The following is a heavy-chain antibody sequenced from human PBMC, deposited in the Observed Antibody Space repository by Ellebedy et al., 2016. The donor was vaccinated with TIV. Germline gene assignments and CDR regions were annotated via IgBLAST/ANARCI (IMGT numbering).Heavy chain of an antibody. J-gene: IGHJ4*02. CDR2: ISYSGDLM. D-gene: IGHD3-9*01. V-gene: IGHV3-11*04. CDR3: ARDYDWGFDY. Sequence: PGGSLRLSCAASGFTFSGYYMSWFRQAPGKGPEWVSYISYSGDLMYYADSVKGRFTISRDNAKDSLYLHMNSLRPEDTAVYYCARDYDWGFDYWGQGILVTVSS. CDR1: GFTFSGYY.